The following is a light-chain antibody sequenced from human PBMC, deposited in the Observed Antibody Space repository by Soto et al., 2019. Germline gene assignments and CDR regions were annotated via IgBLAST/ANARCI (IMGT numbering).Light chain of an antibody. V-gene: IGLV2-14*03. CDR2: DVS. CDR1: NNDVGAYNY. Sequence: QSALTQPASVSGSPGQSITISCTGSNNDVGAYNYVSWYQQHPGKAPKTMIYDVSNRPSGVSNRFSVSKSGNTASLTISGLQAEDEADYYCSSYTRSSTVVFGGGTKLTVL. J-gene: IGLJ3*02. CDR3: SSYTRSSTVV.